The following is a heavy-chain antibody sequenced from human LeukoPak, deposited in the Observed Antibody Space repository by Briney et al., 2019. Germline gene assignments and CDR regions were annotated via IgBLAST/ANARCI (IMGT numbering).Heavy chain of an antibody. V-gene: IGHV1-69*04. J-gene: IGHJ6*02. CDR2: IIPILGIA. CDR1: GGTFSSYA. Sequence: SVKVSCKASGGTFSSYAISWVQQAPGQGLEWMGRIIPILGIANYAQKFQGRVTITADKSTSTAYMELSSLRSEDTAVYYCASPSASTVTTDYYYYGMDVWGQGTTVTVSS. D-gene: IGHD4-17*01. CDR3: ASPSASTVTTDYYYYGMDV.